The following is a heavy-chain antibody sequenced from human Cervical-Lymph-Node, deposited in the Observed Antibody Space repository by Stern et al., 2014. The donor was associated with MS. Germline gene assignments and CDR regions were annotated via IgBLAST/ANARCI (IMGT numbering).Heavy chain of an antibody. D-gene: IGHD2-15*01. CDR3: AREGALSGHRAYYFDY. V-gene: IGHV3-9*01. CDR1: GFSFDAYA. Sequence: EVQLVESGAGLVQPGRSLRLSCAASGFSFDAYAMHWVRQPPGKGLEWVPGISWNGGHIGYADSVKARFTIARDNVKNSLYLQMNSLRPEDTALYYCAREGALSGHRAYYFDYWGQGTLVTVSS. CDR2: ISWNGGHI. J-gene: IGHJ4*02.